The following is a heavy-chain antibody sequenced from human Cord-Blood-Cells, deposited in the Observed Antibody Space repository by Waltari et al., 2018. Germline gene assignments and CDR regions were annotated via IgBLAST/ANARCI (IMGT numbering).Heavy chain of an antibody. CDR3: ASGSYLYYYYGMDV. D-gene: IGHD1-26*01. CDR2: INPSSGGT. Sequence: QVQLVQSGAEVKKPGASVKVSCKASGYTFTGYYMHWVRQAPGQGLEWMGWINPSSGGTNYAQKVQGRVTMTRDTSISTAYMELSRLRSDETAVYYCASGSYLYYYYGMDVWGQGTTVTVSS. CDR1: GYTFTGYY. J-gene: IGHJ6*02. V-gene: IGHV1-2*02.